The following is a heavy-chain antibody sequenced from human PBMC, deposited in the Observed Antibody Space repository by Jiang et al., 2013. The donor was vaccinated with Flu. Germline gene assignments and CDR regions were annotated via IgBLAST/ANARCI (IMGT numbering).Heavy chain of an antibody. V-gene: IGHV4-39*07. CDR2: IYSSGST. CDR3: ARGRRGYSYVIHYYYGMDV. Sequence: PGLLKPSETLSLTCTVSGGSISSSSYYWGWIRQPPGKGLEWIGSIYSSGSTYYNPSLKSRVTISVDTSKNQFSLKLSSVTAADTAVYYCARGRRGYSYVIHYYYGMDVWGQGTTVTVSS. D-gene: IGHD5-18*01. J-gene: IGHJ6*02. CDR1: GGSISSSSYY.